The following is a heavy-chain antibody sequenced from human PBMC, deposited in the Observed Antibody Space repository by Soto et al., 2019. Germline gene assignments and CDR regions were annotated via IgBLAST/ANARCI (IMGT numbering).Heavy chain of an antibody. V-gene: IGHV4-59*08. CDR1: SGPDWPHN. Sequence: QVQLPQSGPGLVKPSETLSLTCTVTSGPDWPHNWGWIRQTPGRGPEWIGYVYNTGGTSYNPSLRSRVTISADVSTNHGSLTLTSMTAAGTAVYYCVIQGIGNQHGLVDVWGQGTTVTVSS. J-gene: IGHJ6*02. D-gene: IGHD1-1*01. CDR3: VIQGIGNQHGLVDV. CDR2: VYNTGGT.